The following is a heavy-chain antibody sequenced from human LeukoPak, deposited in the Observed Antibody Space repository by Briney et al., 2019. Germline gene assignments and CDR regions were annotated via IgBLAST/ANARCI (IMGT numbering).Heavy chain of an antibody. V-gene: IGHV1-69*13. CDR1: GGTFSSYA. J-gene: IGHJ6*02. CDR3: ARVRSSSSRRYYYYYGMDV. CDR2: IIPFFDTS. Sequence: GASVKVSCKASGGTFSSYAVSWVRQAPGQGLEWMGGIIPFFDTSNYAQKSQGRVTITADESTSTAYMELSSLRSEDTAMYYCARVRSSSSRRYYYYYGMDVWGQGTTVTVSS. D-gene: IGHD6-13*01.